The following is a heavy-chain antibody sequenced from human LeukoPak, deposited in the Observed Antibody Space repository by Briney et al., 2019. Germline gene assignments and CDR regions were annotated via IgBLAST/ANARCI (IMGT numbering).Heavy chain of an antibody. J-gene: IGHJ4*02. V-gene: IGHV3-48*03. Sequence: VQPSGSLILSCAASGFTFSSYERHWVRQAPGKGLEWVSYISSSGSTIYYAASVKGRFTISRDNAKNSLYLQMNSLRAEDTAVYYCAGDYYDSSGYFLGVYWGQGTLVTVSS. CDR2: ISSSGSTI. CDR3: AGDYYDSSGYFLGVY. CDR1: GFTFSSYE. D-gene: IGHD3-22*01.